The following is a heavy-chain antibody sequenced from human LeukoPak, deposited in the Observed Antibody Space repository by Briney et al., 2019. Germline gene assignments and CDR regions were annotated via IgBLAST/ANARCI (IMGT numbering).Heavy chain of an antibody. CDR1: GFTFSSYG. V-gene: IGHV3-33*01. D-gene: IGHD2-15*01. J-gene: IGHJ4*02. CDR3: ARDYCSGGTCYYFDY. Sequence: GSLRLSCAASGFTFSSYGMHWVRQAPGKGLEWVAVIWYDGSNKYYADSVRGRFTISRDNSKNTLYLQMNSLRAEDTAVYYCARDYCSGGTCYYFDYWGQGTLVTVSS. CDR2: IWYDGSNK.